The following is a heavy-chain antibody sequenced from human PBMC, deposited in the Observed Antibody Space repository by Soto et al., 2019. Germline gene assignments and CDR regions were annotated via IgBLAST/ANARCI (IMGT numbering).Heavy chain of an antibody. J-gene: IGHJ4*02. D-gene: IGHD3-3*01. CDR3: ARGPSGYYDFWSGALDY. CDR2: INAGNGNT. V-gene: IGHV1-3*01. CDR1: GYTFTSYA. Sequence: GASVKVSCKASGYTFTSYAMHWVRQAPGQRLEWVGWINAGNGNTKYSQKFQGRVTITRDTSASTAYMELSSLRSEDTAVYYCARGPSGYYDFWSGALDYWAQGTLVTISS.